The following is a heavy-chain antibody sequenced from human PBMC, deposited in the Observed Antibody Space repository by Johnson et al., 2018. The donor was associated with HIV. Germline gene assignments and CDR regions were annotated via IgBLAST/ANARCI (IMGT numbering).Heavy chain of an antibody. Sequence: VQLVESGGAVVRPGGSLRLSCAASGFTFDDYAMHWVRQAPGKGLEWVSGSSWNSGSIGYADSVKGRFTISRDNAKNYLYLQMNSLRAEDTAVYYCARGLAADAFDIWGQGTMVTVSS. D-gene: IGHD6-13*01. CDR2: SSWNSGSI. CDR3: ARGLAADAFDI. J-gene: IGHJ3*02. CDR1: GFTFDDYA. V-gene: IGHV3-9*01.